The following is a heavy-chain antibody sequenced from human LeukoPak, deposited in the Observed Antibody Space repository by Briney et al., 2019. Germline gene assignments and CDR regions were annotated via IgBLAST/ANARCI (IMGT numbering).Heavy chain of an antibody. CDR1: GYTFTSYG. CDR2: ISAYNGNT. Sequence: GASVKVSCKTSGYTFTSYGISWVRQAPGQGLEWMGWISAYNGNTNYAQKLQGRVTMTTVTSTSTAYMELRSLRSDDTAVYYCARGYRLSAYSSSWYSALKNTVKYGTRALGFDYWGQGTLVTVSS. CDR3: ARGYRLSAYSSSWYSALKNTVKYGTRALGFDY. J-gene: IGHJ4*02. D-gene: IGHD6-13*01. V-gene: IGHV1-18*01.